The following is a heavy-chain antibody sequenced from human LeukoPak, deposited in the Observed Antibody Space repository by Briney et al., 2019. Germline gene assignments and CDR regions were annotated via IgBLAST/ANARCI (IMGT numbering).Heavy chain of an antibody. CDR3: AVHSGSYSYYFDY. CDR2: ISAYNGNT. V-gene: IGHV1-18*01. J-gene: IGHJ4*02. CDR1: GYTFTSYG. Sequence: PAASVNVSCKASGYTFTSYGISWVRQAPGQGLEWMGWISAYNGNTNYAQKLQGRVTMTTDTSTSTAYMELRSLRSGDTAVYYCAVHSGSYSYYFDYWGQGTLVTVSS. D-gene: IGHD1-26*01.